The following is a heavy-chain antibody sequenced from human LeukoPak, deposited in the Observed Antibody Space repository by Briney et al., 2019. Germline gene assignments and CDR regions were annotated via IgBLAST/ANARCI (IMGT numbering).Heavy chain of an antibody. CDR3: ARGPSDVVVVAATLGY. Sequence: GGSLRLSCAASGFTFSTYSMNWVRQAPEKGLEWISYVGSSSRTKYFADSVKGRFTISRDNSKNSLYLQMNSLRAEDTAVYYCARGPSDVVVVAATLGYWGQGTLVTVSS. D-gene: IGHD2-15*01. CDR1: GFTFSTYS. V-gene: IGHV3-48*01. CDR2: VGSSSRTK. J-gene: IGHJ4*02.